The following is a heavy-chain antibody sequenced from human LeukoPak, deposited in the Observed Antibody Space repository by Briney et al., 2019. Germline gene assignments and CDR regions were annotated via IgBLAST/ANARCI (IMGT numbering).Heavy chain of an antibody. V-gene: IGHV3-74*01. CDR1: GFTFSYYW. D-gene: IGHD1-26*01. CDR3: ARAGVGASDFEY. Sequence: AGGSLRLSCAASGFTFSYYWMHWVRQAPGKGLVWVSRVKTDGSSTSYADSVKGRFTISRDNAKNTLYLQMNSLRAEDTAVYYCARAGVGASDFEYWGQGTLVTVSS. CDR2: VKTDGSST. J-gene: IGHJ4*02.